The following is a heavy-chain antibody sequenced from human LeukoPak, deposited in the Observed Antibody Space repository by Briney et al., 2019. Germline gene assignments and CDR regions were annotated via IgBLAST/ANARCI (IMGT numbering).Heavy chain of an antibody. CDR2: INPNSGGT. V-gene: IGHV1-2*02. J-gene: IGHJ5*02. D-gene: IGHD1-26*01. Sequence: ASVKVSCKASGYTFTGYYMHWVRQAPGQGLEWMGWINPNSGGTNYAQEFQGRVTMTRDTSISTAYMELSRLRSDDTAVYYCARDFVEGATRWFDPWGQGTLVTVSS. CDR1: GYTFTGYY. CDR3: ARDFVEGATRWFDP.